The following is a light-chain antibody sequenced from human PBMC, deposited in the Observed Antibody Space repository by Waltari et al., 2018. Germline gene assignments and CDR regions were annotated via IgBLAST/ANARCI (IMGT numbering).Light chain of an antibody. Sequence: VSVSPGRTASITCSGDKLGNEYVSWYQQKAGQSPVVVIYQNTKRPSGIPERFSGSNSGNTATLTISGTQAMDEADYYCQAWVTSTVIFGGGTKLTVL. CDR3: QAWVTSTVI. CDR1: KLGNEY. J-gene: IGLJ2*01. V-gene: IGLV3-1*01. CDR2: QNT.